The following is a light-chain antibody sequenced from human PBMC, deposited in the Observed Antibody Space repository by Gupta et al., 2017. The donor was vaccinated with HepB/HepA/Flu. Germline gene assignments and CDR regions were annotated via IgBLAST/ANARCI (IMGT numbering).Light chain of an antibody. Sequence: DIQMTQSPSTLSASLGDRVTITCRASQSINDWLAWYQQKPGHAPKLLISKASNRESGVPTRFIGSGSGTEFTLTITSRQPDDSATYFCQQENRSSWTFGQGTKVEIK. CDR2: KAS. CDR3: QQENRSSWT. J-gene: IGKJ1*01. CDR1: QSINDW. V-gene: IGKV1-5*03.